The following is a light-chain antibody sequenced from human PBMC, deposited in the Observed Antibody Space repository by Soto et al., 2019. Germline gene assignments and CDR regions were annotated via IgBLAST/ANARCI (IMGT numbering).Light chain of an antibody. CDR2: AAS. J-gene: IGKJ1*01. CDR3: QQSYSSPPT. CDR1: QTISVY. V-gene: IGKV1-39*01. Sequence: DIQMTQSPSSLSASVGDTVTITCRASQTISVYLNWYQQIPGKAPKLLIFAASSLQSGVPSRFSGSRSGPDFTLTISSLQPEDFATYYCQQSYSSPPTFGQGTKVEIK.